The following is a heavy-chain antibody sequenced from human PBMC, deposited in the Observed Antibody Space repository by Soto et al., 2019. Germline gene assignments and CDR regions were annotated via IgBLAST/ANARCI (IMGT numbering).Heavy chain of an antibody. CDR1: SGSVSSYY. CDR3: AAGDYLNGFSYREIKWFDP. V-gene: IGHV4-59*02. J-gene: IGHJ5*02. D-gene: IGHD2-8*01. CDR2: IHYTGNT. Sequence: XGTLSLKCTVPSGSVSSYYWSWIRQPPGKGLEWIGYIHYTGNTNSNPSLKGRVTLSIDPSWNQFSLRLRSVTAADTAVYYCAAGDYLNGFSYREIKWFDPWAQGTLVTVSS.